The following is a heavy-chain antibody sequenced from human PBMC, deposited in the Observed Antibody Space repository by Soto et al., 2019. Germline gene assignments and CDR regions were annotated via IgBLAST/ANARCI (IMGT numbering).Heavy chain of an antibody. CDR3: GRGYGGDSGADY. D-gene: IGHD2-21*02. CDR2: IIPILGIA. V-gene: IGHV1-69*02. J-gene: IGHJ4*02. CDR1: GGTFSTYS. Sequence: QVQLVQSGAEVKKPGSSVKVSCKASGGTFSTYSINWVRQAPRQGLEWMGRIIPILGIANYAQKFQGRVTTTADKSTSTAYTELSSLRSEDTAVYYCGRGYGGDSGADYWGQGTVVTVSS.